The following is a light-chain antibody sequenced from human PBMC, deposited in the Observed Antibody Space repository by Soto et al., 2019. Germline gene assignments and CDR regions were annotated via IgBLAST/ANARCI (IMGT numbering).Light chain of an antibody. CDR1: QSVSSY. J-gene: IGKJ1*01. Sequence: EIVLTHYPATLSLSPGDRATLSCRASQSVSSYLAWYQQKPGQAPRLLIYDASNRATGIPARFSGSGSGTDFTLTISSLEPEDFAVYYCQQRSNWPRTFGQGTKVDIK. V-gene: IGKV3-11*01. CDR3: QQRSNWPRT. CDR2: DAS.